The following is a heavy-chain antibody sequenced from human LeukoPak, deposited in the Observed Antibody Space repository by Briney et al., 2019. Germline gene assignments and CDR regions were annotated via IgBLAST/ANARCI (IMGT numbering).Heavy chain of an antibody. J-gene: IGHJ4*02. Sequence: GGSLRLSCAASGFTFSNAWMSWVRQAPGKGLEWVGRIKSKTDGGTTDYAAPVKGRFTISRDDSKNTLYLQMNSLKTEDTAVYYCTTDRRGSYIYYFDYWGQGTLVTVPS. V-gene: IGHV3-15*01. CDR3: TTDRRGSYIYYFDY. CDR2: IKSKTDGGTT. D-gene: IGHD1-26*01. CDR1: GFTFSNAW.